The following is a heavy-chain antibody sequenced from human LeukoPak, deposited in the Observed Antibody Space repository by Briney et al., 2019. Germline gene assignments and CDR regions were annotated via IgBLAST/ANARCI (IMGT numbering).Heavy chain of an antibody. D-gene: IGHD5-18*01. V-gene: IGHV1-2*02. CDR2: IYPNSGGT. CDR3: ARTPRGYSYGRGYGMDV. CDR1: GYTFTGYF. J-gene: IGHJ6*02. Sequence: ASVNVSCKASGYTFTGYFMHWVRQAPGQGVEWMGWIYPNSGGTNYAQKFQGRVAMTGATSISTAYMELRRLRPDDTAVYYCARTPRGYSYGRGYGMDVWGQGTTVTVSS.